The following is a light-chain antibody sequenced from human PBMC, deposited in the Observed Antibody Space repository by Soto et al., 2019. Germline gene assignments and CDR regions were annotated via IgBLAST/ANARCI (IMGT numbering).Light chain of an antibody. CDR2: GNS. CDR3: QSYDSSLSGSYV. Sequence: QLVLTQPPSVSGAPGQRVTISCTGSSSNIGAGYDVQWYQQLPGTAPKLLIYGNSQRPSGVPDRFSGSKSGTSASLAITGLQAEDEADYYCQSYDSSLSGSYVFGTGTKVTVL. CDR1: SSNIGAGYD. V-gene: IGLV1-40*01. J-gene: IGLJ1*01.